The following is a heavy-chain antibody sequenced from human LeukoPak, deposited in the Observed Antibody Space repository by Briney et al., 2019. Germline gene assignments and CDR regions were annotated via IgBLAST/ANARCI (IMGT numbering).Heavy chain of an antibody. CDR3: ATSGGSYRRTLSGYFDY. D-gene: IGHD1-26*01. CDR1: GFTFSSYV. Sequence: PGESLRLSCAASGFTFSSYVMSWVRQAPGKGLEWVSSISDSGGSTDYADSVKGRFTISRDNSKNTLYLEMNSLRAEDTAVYYCATSGGSYRRTLSGYFDYWGQGTLVTVSS. J-gene: IGHJ4*02. CDR2: ISDSGGST. V-gene: IGHV3-23*01.